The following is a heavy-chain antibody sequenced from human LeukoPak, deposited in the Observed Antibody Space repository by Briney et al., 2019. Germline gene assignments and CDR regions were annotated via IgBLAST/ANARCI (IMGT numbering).Heavy chain of an antibody. CDR3: ARLDRGGAGPTDY. CDR2: IYPGDSDT. V-gene: IGHV5-51*01. Sequence: GGALKISSKGSGYSHTSHWIARVRQMPRKSLEWMGIIYPGDSDTRYSPSFQGQVTISADKSINTAYLQWSSLKASDTAMYYCARLDRGGAGPTDYWGQGTLVIVPS. CDR1: GYSHTSHW. D-gene: IGHD3-10*01. J-gene: IGHJ4*02.